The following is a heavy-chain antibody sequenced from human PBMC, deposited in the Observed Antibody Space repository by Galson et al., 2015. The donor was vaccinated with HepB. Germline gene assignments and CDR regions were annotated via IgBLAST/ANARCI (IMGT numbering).Heavy chain of an antibody. CDR2: ISGSGGST. CDR3: AKGTTNIDY. CDR1: GFTFSSYA. D-gene: IGHD1-1*01. Sequence: LRLSCAASGFTFSSYAMSWVRQAPGKGLAWVSGISGSGGSTYYADSVKGRLTISRDNSKNTLYLKMNSLRAEDTAVYYCAKGTTNIDYWGQGTLVTVSS. V-gene: IGHV3-23*01. J-gene: IGHJ4*02.